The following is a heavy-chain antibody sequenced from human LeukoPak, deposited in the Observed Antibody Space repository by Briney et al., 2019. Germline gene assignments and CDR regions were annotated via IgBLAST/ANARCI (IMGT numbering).Heavy chain of an antibody. CDR2: ISAYNGNT. Sequence: ASVKVSCKASGYTFTSYGISWVRQAPGQGLEWMGWISAYNGNTNYAQKLQGRVTMTTDTSTSTAYMELRSLRSDDTAVYYCARHRVYVSFWSGYTPNFDYWGQGTLVTVSS. CDR1: GYTFTSYG. J-gene: IGHJ4*02. V-gene: IGHV1-18*01. D-gene: IGHD3-3*01. CDR3: ARHRVYVSFWSGYTPNFDY.